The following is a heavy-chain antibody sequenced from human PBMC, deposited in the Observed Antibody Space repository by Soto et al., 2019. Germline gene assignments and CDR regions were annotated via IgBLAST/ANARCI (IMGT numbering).Heavy chain of an antibody. CDR3: ARHHGSPGSYFGLDV. Sequence: GESLKISCKGSGYSFTSYWINWVRQMPGKGLEWMGIIYPGDSDTRYSPSFQGQVTISADKSIDTAYLQWRSLKASDTAVYYCARHHGSPGSYFGLDVWGQGATVTV. V-gene: IGHV5-51*01. CDR1: GYSFTSYW. D-gene: IGHD6-13*01. CDR2: IYPGDSDT. J-gene: IGHJ6*02.